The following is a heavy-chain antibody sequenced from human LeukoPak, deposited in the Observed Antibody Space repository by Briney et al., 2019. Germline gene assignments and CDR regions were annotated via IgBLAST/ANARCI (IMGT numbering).Heavy chain of an antibody. Sequence: SQTLSLTCAVYGGSFSGYYWSWIRQPPGKGLEWIGEINHSGSTNYNPSLKSRVTISVDTSNNQFSLTLSSVSAAYTAVYFCARGLVSYYYGSGSLTKRQNWFDPWGQGTLVTVSS. V-gene: IGHV4-34*01. CDR2: INHSGST. CDR1: GGSFSGYY. CDR3: ARGLVSYYYGSGSLTKRQNWFDP. J-gene: IGHJ5*02. D-gene: IGHD3-10*01.